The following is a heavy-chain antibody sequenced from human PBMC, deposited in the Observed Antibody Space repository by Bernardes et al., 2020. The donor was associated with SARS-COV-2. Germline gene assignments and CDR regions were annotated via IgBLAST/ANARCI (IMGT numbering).Heavy chain of an antibody. J-gene: IGHJ5*02. CDR1: GYTLIALS. Sequence: ASVKVSCKVSGYTLIALSMHWVRQAPGQGLECMGGFDPEDGETIYAQKFQGRVTMTEDTSTDTAYMELSSLRSEDTAVYYCATSTAISGPPNWFDPWGQGTLVTVSS. CDR3: ATSTAISGPPNWFDP. V-gene: IGHV1-24*01. CDR2: FDPEDGET. D-gene: IGHD3-3*01.